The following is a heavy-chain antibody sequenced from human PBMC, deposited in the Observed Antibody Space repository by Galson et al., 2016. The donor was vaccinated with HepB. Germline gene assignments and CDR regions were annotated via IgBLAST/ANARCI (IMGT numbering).Heavy chain of an antibody. V-gene: IGHV1-24*01. D-gene: IGHD1-26*01. CDR3: ARDRGVQREVWLDP. J-gene: IGHJ5*02. Sequence: SVKVSCKVSGYTLTELTMHWVRQAPGKGLEWMGGYDPEEGETVYAQKFQGRVTMTEDTATDPAYMELSSLRSEDTAVYYWARDRGVQREVWLDPWGQGTLVTVSS. CDR1: GYTLTELT. CDR2: YDPEEGET.